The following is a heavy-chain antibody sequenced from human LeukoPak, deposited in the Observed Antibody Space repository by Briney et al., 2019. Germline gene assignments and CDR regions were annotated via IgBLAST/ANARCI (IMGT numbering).Heavy chain of an antibody. Sequence: GGSLRLSCAASGFTFSTFAMTWVRQAPGKGLEWVSVITGDGATTYYADSVRGRFTISRDNARNTVDLQMNSLRVEDTAVYYCAKVIYYHYYMDVWGKGTTVTVSS. CDR1: GFTFSTFA. CDR3: AKVIYYHYYMDV. V-gene: IGHV3-23*01. J-gene: IGHJ6*03. CDR2: ITGDGATT.